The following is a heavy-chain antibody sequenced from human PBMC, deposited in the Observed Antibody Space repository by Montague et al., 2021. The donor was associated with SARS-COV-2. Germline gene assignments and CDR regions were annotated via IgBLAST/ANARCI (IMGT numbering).Heavy chain of an antibody. CDR3: ARHASYDYSKDLYYYYCYGMDV. CDR1: GGSISSSSYY. V-gene: IGHV4-39*01. D-gene: IGHD4-11*01. J-gene: IGHJ6*02. CDR2: IYYSGST. Sequence: SETLSLTCTVSGGSISSSSYYWGWIRQPPGKGLEWIGSIYYSGSTYYXPSLKSRVTISVDTSKNQFSLKLSSVTAADTAVYYCARHASYDYSKDLYYYYCYGMDVWGQGTTVTVSS.